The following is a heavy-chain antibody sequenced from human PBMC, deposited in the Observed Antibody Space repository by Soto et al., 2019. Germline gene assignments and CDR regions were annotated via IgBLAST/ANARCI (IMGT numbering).Heavy chain of an antibody. D-gene: IGHD6-6*01. V-gene: IGHV3-23*01. CDR1: GFTFSSYA. Sequence: GGSLSLSCAASGFTFSSYAMSWVRQAPGKGLEWVSAISGSGGSTHYADSVNGRFTFSRDNSKNTLYLQMNSLRAEDTAVYYCAKVGGEQLGHYYYYGMDVWGQGTTVTVSS. CDR2: ISGSGGST. CDR3: AKVGGEQLGHYYYYGMDV. J-gene: IGHJ6*02.